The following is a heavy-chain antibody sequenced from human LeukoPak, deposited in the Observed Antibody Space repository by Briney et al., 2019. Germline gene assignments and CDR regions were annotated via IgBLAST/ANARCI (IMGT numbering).Heavy chain of an antibody. CDR2: IIPIFGTA. J-gene: IGHJ4*02. CDR3: ATRGSSGWYYFDY. V-gene: IGHV1-69*13. Sequence: SVKVSCKASGGTFSSYAISWVRQAPGQGLEWMGGIIPIFGTANYAQKFQGRVTITADESTSTAYMDLSSLRSEDTAVYYCATRGSSGWYYFDYWGQGTLVTVSS. D-gene: IGHD6-19*01. CDR1: GGTFSSYA.